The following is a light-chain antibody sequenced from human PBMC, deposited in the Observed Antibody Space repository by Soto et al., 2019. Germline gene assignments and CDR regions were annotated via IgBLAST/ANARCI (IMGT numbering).Light chain of an antibody. CDR2: GAS. V-gene: IGKV3-20*01. Sequence: EFVFTRSPVTLSLSPGERATLSCRASQSVSNNYLAWYQQKPGQAPRLLIYGASNRATGIPDRFSGSGSGTDFTLTISRLEPEDFAVYYCQQYGSSGTFGQGTKVDIK. CDR3: QQYGSSGT. J-gene: IGKJ1*01. CDR1: QSVSNNY.